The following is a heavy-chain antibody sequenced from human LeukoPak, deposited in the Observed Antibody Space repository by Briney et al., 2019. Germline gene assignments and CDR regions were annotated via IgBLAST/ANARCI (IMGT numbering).Heavy chain of an antibody. CDR3: AREGDFWSGYSPHDYMDV. CDR2: ICTSGST. J-gene: IGHJ6*03. V-gene: IGHV4-4*07. D-gene: IGHD3-3*01. Sequence: SETLSLTCTVSGGSISSYYWSWIRQPAGKGLEWIGRICTSGSTNYNPSLKSRVTMSVDTSKNQFSLKLSSVTAADTAVYYCAREGDFWSGYSPHDYMDVWGKGTTVTASS. CDR1: GGSISSYY.